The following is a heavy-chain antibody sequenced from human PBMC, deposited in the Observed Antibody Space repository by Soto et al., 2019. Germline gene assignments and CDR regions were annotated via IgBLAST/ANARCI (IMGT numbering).Heavy chain of an antibody. CDR3: ATSYGSGYRAFDY. D-gene: IGHD3-10*01. V-gene: IGHV1-69*02. CDR2: VNPILSLS. Sequence: QVQLVQSGAEVKRPGSSVKVSCKASGDTFNFYSINWVRQAPGLGLEWLGRVNPILSLSNYAHRFQGRVTMTADKSTSTAYMILNSLKSEDTAIYYCATSYGSGYRAFDYWGQGALVTVSS. J-gene: IGHJ4*02. CDR1: GDTFNFYS.